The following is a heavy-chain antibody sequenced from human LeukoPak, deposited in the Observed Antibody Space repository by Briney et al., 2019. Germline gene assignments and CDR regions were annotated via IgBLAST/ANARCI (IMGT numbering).Heavy chain of an antibody. CDR3: ARGDYGDYVVLAAFDI. J-gene: IGHJ3*02. V-gene: IGHV4-59*08. CDR2: IYYSGST. Sequence: SETLSLTCTVSGGSISSYYWSWIRQPPGKGLEWIGYIYYSGSTNYNHSLKSRVTISVDTSKNQFSLKLSSVTAADTAVYYCARGDYGDYVVLAAFDIWGQGTMVTVSS. CDR1: GGSISSYY. D-gene: IGHD4-17*01.